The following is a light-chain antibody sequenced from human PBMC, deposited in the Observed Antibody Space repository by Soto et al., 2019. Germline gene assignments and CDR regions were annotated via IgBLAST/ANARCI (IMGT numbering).Light chain of an antibody. CDR2: DAS. Sequence: DIQMTQSPYTLAASVGDRATITWRASQSISSWLAWYQQKPGKAPKLLIYDASSLQSGVPSRFRDSGSGTEFTLTISSLQPDDFATYYCQQYNSYQWTFGQGTKVDI. V-gene: IGKV1-5*01. CDR1: QSISSW. CDR3: QQYNSYQWT. J-gene: IGKJ1*01.